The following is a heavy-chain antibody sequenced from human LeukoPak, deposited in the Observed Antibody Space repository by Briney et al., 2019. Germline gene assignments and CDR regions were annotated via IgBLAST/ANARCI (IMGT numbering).Heavy chain of an antibody. J-gene: IGHJ5*02. Sequence: KPSETLSLTCTVSGGSISSSSYYWGWIRQPPGKGLERIGSIYYSGSTNYNPSLKSRVTISVDTSKNQFSLKLSSVTAADTAVYYCARPSGGYCTNGVCRQFDPWGQGTLVTVSS. CDR1: GGSISSSSYY. CDR2: IYYSGST. V-gene: IGHV4-39*01. D-gene: IGHD2-8*01. CDR3: ARPSGGYCTNGVCRQFDP.